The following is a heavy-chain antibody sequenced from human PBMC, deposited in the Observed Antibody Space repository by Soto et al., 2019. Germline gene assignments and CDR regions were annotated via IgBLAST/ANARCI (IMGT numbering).Heavy chain of an antibody. J-gene: IGHJ4*02. Sequence: GGSLRLSCAASGFTFDDYAMHWVRQAPGKGLEWVSGISWNSGSIGYADSVKGRFTISRDNAKNSLYLQMNSLRAEDTALYYCAKDIYHPYVGDYVYWGQGTLVTVSS. CDR2: ISWNSGSI. D-gene: IGHD4-17*01. CDR3: AKDIYHPYVGDYVY. CDR1: GFTFDDYA. V-gene: IGHV3-9*01.